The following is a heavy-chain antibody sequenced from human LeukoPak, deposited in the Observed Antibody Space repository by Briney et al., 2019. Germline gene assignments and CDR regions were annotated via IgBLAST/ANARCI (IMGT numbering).Heavy chain of an antibody. D-gene: IGHD3-10*01. CDR2: ISSGGSTV. Sequence: GGSLRLSCAASGFTFSNYEMHWVRRAPGKGLEWVSYISSGGSTVYYADSVKGRFTVSRNNAKNSLYLQMSSLRAEDTAVYYCARGGSFVEYWGQGTLVSVSS. CDR1: GFTFSNYE. J-gene: IGHJ4*02. V-gene: IGHV3-48*03. CDR3: ARGGSFVEY.